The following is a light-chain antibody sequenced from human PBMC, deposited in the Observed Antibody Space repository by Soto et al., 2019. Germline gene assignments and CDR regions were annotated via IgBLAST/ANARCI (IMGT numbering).Light chain of an antibody. CDR1: RSDVGGYNY. J-gene: IGLJ2*01. CDR3: SSYTSSNTLV. V-gene: IGLV2-14*03. CDR2: DVS. Sequence: QSALTQPASVSGSRGQSITISCTGTRSDVGGYNYVSWYQQHPGEAPKLMIYDVSDRPSGVSNRFSGSKSGNTASLTISGLQAEDEADYYCSSYTSSNTLVFGGGTKLTVL.